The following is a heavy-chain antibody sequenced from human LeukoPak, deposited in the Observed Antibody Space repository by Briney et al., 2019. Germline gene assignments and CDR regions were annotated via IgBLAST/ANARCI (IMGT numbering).Heavy chain of an antibody. CDR3: AKDSRGNDAFDI. V-gene: IGHV3-48*01. D-gene: IGHD4-23*01. CDR1: GFTFSSYS. Sequence: GGSLRLSCAASGFTFSSYSMNWVRQAPGKGLEWVSYISSSSSTIYYADSVKGRFTISRDNSKNTLYLQMNSLRAEDTAVYYCAKDSRGNDAFDIWGQGTMVTVSS. J-gene: IGHJ3*02. CDR2: ISSSSSTI.